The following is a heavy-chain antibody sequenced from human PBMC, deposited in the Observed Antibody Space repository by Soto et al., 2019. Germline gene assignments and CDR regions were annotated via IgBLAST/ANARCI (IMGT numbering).Heavy chain of an antibody. CDR2: ISSSGSTI. CDR3: ARAPTTVDY. V-gene: IGHV3-48*03. D-gene: IGHD4-4*01. Sequence: PGGSLRLSCAASGFTFSSYEMNWVRQAPGKGLEWVSYISSSGSTIYYADSVKGRFTISRDNAKNSLYLQMNSLRAEDTAVYYCARAPTTVDYWGQGTLVTVSS. J-gene: IGHJ4*02. CDR1: GFTFSSYE.